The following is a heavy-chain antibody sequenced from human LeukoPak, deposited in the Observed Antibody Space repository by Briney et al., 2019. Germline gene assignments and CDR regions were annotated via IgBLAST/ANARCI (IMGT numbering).Heavy chain of an antibody. J-gene: IGHJ4*02. CDR2: IKQDGSEK. CDR1: GFIFSSYW. Sequence: QSGGSLRLSCAASGFIFSSYWMSWVRQAPGKGLEWVANIKQDGSEKYYVDSVKGRFTISRDNAKNSLYLQMNSLRAEDTAVYYCARAIFFDYWGQGTLVTVSS. V-gene: IGHV3-7*01. CDR3: ARAIFFDY.